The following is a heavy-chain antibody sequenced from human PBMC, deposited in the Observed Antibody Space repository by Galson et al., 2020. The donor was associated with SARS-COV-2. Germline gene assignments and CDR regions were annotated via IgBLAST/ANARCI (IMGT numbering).Heavy chain of an antibody. Sequence: GESLKISCKTSGYNFDKYWIAWVRLMPGKGLEWMGIIYPGDSDTRYNPSFQGQVTISADKSITTAYLQWNSLKASDSAMYYCARQALGYCSGGNCDSDYWGQGTLVTVSS. V-gene: IGHV5-51*01. CDR1: GYNFDKYW. J-gene: IGHJ4*02. D-gene: IGHD2-15*01. CDR3: ARQALGYCSGGNCDSDY. CDR2: IYPGDSDT.